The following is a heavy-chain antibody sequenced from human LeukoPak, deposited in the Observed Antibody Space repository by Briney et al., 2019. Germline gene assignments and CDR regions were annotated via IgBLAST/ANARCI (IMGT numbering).Heavy chain of an antibody. CDR3: ARGGCSSTSCYDEDWFDP. CDR1: GFTFSSYA. D-gene: IGHD2-2*01. J-gene: IGHJ5*02. Sequence: GGSLRLSCAASGFTFSSYAMHWVRQAPGKGLEYVSAISSNGGSTYYANSVKGRFTISRDNSKNTLYLQMGSLRAEDMAVYYCARGGCSSTSCYDEDWFDPWGQGTLVTVSS. V-gene: IGHV3-64*01. CDR2: ISSNGGST.